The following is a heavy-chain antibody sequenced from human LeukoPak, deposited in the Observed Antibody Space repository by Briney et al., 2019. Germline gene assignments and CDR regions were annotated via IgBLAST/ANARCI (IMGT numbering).Heavy chain of an antibody. J-gene: IGHJ3*02. CDR1: GGSISNYY. CDR3: ARWSSSWDAFDI. Sequence: SETLSLTCTVSGGSISNYYWNWIRQPPGKGLEWIGYIHHSGNANYNPSLNSRVTMSVDTSTNHFSLKLTSVTAADTAVYYCARWSSSWDAFDIWGQGTMVTVSS. D-gene: IGHD6-13*01. V-gene: IGHV4-59*01. CDR2: IHHSGNA.